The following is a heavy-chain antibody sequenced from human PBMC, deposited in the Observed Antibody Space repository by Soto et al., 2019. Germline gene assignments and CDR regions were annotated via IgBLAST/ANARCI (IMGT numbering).Heavy chain of an antibody. CDR2: ISSSSSYI. CDR1: GFTFSSYS. Sequence: GGSLRLSCAASGFTFSSYSMNWVRQAPGKGLEWVSSISSSSSYIYYADSVKGRFTISRDNAKNSLYLQMNSLRAEDTAVYYCARSPPPNYDFWSGSLQRREVGYYYMDVWGKGTTVTVSS. D-gene: IGHD3-3*01. V-gene: IGHV3-21*01. CDR3: ARSPPPNYDFWSGSLQRREVGYYYMDV. J-gene: IGHJ6*03.